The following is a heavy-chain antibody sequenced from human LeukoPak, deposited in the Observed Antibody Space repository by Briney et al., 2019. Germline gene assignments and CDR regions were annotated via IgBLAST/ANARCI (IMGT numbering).Heavy chain of an antibody. D-gene: IGHD3-10*01. J-gene: IGHJ4*02. CDR1: GFTFSSYG. V-gene: IGHV3-33*01. Sequence: GRSLRLSCAASGFTFSSYGMHWVRQAPGKGLEWVAVIWYDGSNKYYADSVKGRFTISRDKSKNTLYLQMNSLRAEDTAVYYCARDGDGSGLYYFDYWGQGTLVTVSS. CDR2: IWYDGSNK. CDR3: ARDGDGSGLYYFDY.